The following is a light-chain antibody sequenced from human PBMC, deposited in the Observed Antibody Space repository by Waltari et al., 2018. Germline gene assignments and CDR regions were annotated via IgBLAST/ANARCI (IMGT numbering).Light chain of an antibody. V-gene: IGLV3-25*03. CDR1: ELPKQY. CDR2: KDT. CDR3: QSADGGSRYWV. J-gene: IGLJ3*02. Sequence: SYELTQPPSVSVSPGQTARIPCSGEELPKQYVYWYQQKPGQAPVLLIFKDTERPSGIPKRFSGSTSGTTVTLTIRGVQAEDEADYYCQSADGGSRYWVFGGGTKVTVL.